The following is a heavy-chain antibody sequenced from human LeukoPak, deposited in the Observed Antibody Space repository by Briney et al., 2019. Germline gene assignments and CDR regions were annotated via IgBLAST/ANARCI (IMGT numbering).Heavy chain of an antibody. CDR2: IIPIFGTA. Sequence: GASVKVSCKSSGGTFSIYAISWVRQAPGQGLEWMGGIIPIFGTANYAQKFQGRVTITADESTSTAYMERRSLRSEDTAVSYCASPRYCSSTSCYRYAFDIWGQGTMVTVSS. J-gene: IGHJ3*02. V-gene: IGHV1-69*13. CDR3: ASPRYCSSTSCYRYAFDI. D-gene: IGHD2-2*02. CDR1: GGTFSIYA.